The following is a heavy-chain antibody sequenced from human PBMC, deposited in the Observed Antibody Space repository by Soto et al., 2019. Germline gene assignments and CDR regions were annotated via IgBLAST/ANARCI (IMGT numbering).Heavy chain of an antibody. CDR2: INPSGGST. CDR1: GYTFTSYY. J-gene: IGHJ6*02. D-gene: IGHD3-3*01. Sequence: QVQLVQSGAEVKKPGASVKVSCKASGYTFTSYYMHWVRQAPGQGLEWMGIINPSGGSTSYAQKYQGRVTMTRDTSTSTVYRELSSLRSEDTPVYYCARAPYYDFWSGYLSMNYYYYGMDVSGQGTTVTGSS. V-gene: IGHV1-46*01. CDR3: ARAPYYDFWSGYLSMNYYYYGMDV.